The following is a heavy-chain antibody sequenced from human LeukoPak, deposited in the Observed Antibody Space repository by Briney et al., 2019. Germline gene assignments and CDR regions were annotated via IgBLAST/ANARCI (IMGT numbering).Heavy chain of an antibody. CDR3: ARAHRSGSMDY. D-gene: IGHD3-10*01. V-gene: IGHV3-30-3*01. CDR1: GFTFSSYA. Sequence: GGSLRLSCAASGFTFSSYAMHWVRQAPGKGLEWVAVISYDGSNKYYADSVKGRFTISRDNSKNTLYLQMNSLRAEDTAVYYCARAHRSGSMDYWGQGTLVTVSS. CDR2: ISYDGSNK. J-gene: IGHJ4*02.